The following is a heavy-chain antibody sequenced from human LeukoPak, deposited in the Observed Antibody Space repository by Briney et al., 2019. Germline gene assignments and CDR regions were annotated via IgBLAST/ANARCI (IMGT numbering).Heavy chain of an antibody. CDR3: ARYISWWDV. CDR1: EFTFSSYS. V-gene: IGHV3-21*01. D-gene: IGHD6-13*01. J-gene: IGHJ6*04. CDR2: ISSRSSFI. Sequence: GGSLRLSCAASEFTFSSYSMNWVRQAPGKGLEWVSSISSRSSFIYYADSVKGRFTISRDNAKNSLYLQMNSLRAEDTAVYYCARYISWWDVWGKGTTVTISS.